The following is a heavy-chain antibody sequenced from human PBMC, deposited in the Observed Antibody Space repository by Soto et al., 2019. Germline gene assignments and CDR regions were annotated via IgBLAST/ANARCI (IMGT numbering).Heavy chain of an antibody. CDR1: GDSIKKNNYY. CDR2: IYYTGNT. J-gene: IGHJ4*02. Sequence: QLQLQESGPGLVKPSETLSLTCTVSGDSIKKNNYYWGWIRQPPGKGLEWIGSIYYTGNTYYNPSLQSRVTVSVDTSKSQFSLKLKSVTAADTAVYYCARIGGGELRYFDFWGQGSLVTVSS. V-gene: IGHV4-39*01. CDR3: ARIGGGELRYFDF. D-gene: IGHD3-16*01.